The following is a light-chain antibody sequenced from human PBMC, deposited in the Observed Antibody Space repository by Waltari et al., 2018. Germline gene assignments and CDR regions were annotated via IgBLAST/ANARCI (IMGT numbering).Light chain of an antibody. CDR2: EVS. V-gene: IGKV3-20*01. Sequence: ELVLTQSPGTLSLSPGERATLSCRASPSLSWTLAWYQQKPGQAPRLLIYEVSSRASGIPDRFSGSGSRTDFSLTISRLEPEDFAVYYCQKYGTLPATFGQGTKVEFK. CDR1: PSLSWT. CDR3: QKYGTLPAT. J-gene: IGKJ1*01.